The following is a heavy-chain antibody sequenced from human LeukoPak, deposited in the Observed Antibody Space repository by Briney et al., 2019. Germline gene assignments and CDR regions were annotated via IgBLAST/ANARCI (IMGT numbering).Heavy chain of an antibody. CDR2: IRYDGSNK. D-gene: IGHD5-24*01. V-gene: IGHV3-30*02. CDR1: AFTFSRYG. Sequence: GGSLRLSCAASAFTFSRYGMHWVRQAPGKGLEWVAFIRYDGSNKYYADSVKGRFTISRDNAKNTLYLQMNSLRADDTAVYYCAMKAVPRPRLHDAFDFWGQGTVVSVSS. CDR3: AMKAVPRPRLHDAFDF. J-gene: IGHJ3*01.